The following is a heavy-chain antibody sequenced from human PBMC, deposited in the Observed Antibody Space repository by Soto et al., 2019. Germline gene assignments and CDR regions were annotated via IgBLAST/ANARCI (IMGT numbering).Heavy chain of an antibody. V-gene: IGHV3-21*01. D-gene: IGHD6-19*01. Sequence: SGGSLRLSCAASGFTFSSYSMNWVRQAPGKGLEWVSSISSSSSYIYYADSVKGRFTISRDNAKDSLCLQMNSLRAEDTAVYYCASPAVAPDYYYGMDVWGQGTTVTVSS. J-gene: IGHJ6*02. CDR3: ASPAVAPDYYYGMDV. CDR2: ISSSSSYI. CDR1: GFTFSSYS.